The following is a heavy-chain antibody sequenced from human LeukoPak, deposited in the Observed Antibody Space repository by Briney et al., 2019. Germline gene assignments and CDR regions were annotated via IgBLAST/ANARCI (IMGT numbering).Heavy chain of an antibody. V-gene: IGHV1-2*02. CDR2: INPNSGGT. CDR1: GYTFTGYY. J-gene: IGHJ4*02. CDR3: ARQWGFDVWGSYPWGY. Sequence: ASVKVSCKASGYTFTGYYMHWVRQAPGQGLEWMGWINPNSGGTNYAQKFQGRVTMTRDTSISTAYMELSRLRSDDTAVYYCARQWGFDVWGSYPWGYWGQGTLVTVSS. D-gene: IGHD3-16*02.